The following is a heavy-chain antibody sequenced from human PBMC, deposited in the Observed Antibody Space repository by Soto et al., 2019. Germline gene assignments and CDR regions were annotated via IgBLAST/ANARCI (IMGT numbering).Heavy chain of an antibody. D-gene: IGHD4-17*01. CDR2: IFSSDER. V-gene: IGHV2-26*01. CDR3: ARISDYGDYAHFDY. CDR1: GFSLSNTRLG. Sequence: QVTLKESGPVLVKPTETLTLTCTVSGFSLSNTRLGVSWIRQPPGKALEWLAHIFSSDERSYGTSLRSRLTVSKDTSKSQVVRTMTNMDPVDTATYYCARISDYGDYAHFDYWGQGTLVTVSS. J-gene: IGHJ4*02.